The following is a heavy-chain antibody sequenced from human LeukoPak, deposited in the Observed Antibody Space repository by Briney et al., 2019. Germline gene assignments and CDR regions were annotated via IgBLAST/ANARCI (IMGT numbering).Heavy chain of an antibody. Sequence: SETLSLTCTVSSGSISSYYWSWIRQPPGKGLEWIGYIYYSGSTNYNPSLKSRVTTSVDTSKNQFSLKLSSVTAADTAVYYCARVSSRLRTGMDVWGKGTTVTVSS. CDR1: SGSISSYY. J-gene: IGHJ6*04. D-gene: IGHD3-16*01. V-gene: IGHV4-59*01. CDR3: ARVSSRLRTGMDV. CDR2: IYYSGST.